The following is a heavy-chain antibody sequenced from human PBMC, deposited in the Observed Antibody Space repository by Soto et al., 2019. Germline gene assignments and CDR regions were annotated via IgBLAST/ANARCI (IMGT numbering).Heavy chain of an antibody. CDR2: IYYTGST. Sequence: PSETLSLTCTVSGGSISTYYWTWIRQPPGKGLEWIGHIYYTGSTNYNPSLKSRVTVSVDTSKNQFSLKLSSVTAADTAVYYCARATYYYDRSGYLYYFDYWGQGTLVTVS. D-gene: IGHD3-22*01. J-gene: IGHJ4*02. V-gene: IGHV4-59*01. CDR1: GGSISTYY. CDR3: ARATYYYDRSGYLYYFDY.